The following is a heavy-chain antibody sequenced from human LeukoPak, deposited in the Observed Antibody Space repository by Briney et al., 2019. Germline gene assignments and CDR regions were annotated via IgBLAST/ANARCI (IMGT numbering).Heavy chain of an antibody. D-gene: IGHD4-17*01. Sequence: PSETLSLTCTVSGGSISSGSYYWSWIRQPAGKGLEWIGRIYTSGSTNYNPSLKSRVSISVDTSKNQFSLKLSSVTAADTAVYYCARLGIDNLYGAPDWFDPWGQGTLVTVSS. CDR1: GGSISSGSYY. V-gene: IGHV4-61*02. CDR2: IYTSGST. CDR3: ARLGIDNLYGAPDWFDP. J-gene: IGHJ5*02.